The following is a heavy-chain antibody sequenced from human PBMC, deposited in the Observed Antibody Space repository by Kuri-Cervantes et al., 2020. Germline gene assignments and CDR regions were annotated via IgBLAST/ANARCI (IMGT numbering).Heavy chain of an antibody. CDR1: GGTLSSYA. Sequence: SVKVSCKASGGTLSSYAISWVRQAPGQGLEWMGGIIPIFGTANYAQKFQGRVTITADESTSTAYMELSSLRSEDTAVYYCARDSTPEYSSSWNYWGQGTLVTVSS. V-gene: IGHV1-69*13. J-gene: IGHJ4*02. CDR2: IIPIFGTA. CDR3: ARDSTPEYSSSWNY. D-gene: IGHD6-13*01.